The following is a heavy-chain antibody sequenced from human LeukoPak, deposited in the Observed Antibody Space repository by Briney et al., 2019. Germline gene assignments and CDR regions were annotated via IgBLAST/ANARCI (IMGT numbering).Heavy chain of an antibody. J-gene: IGHJ4*02. D-gene: IGHD4/OR15-4a*01. V-gene: IGHV1-2*02. CDR2: INPNSGGT. Sequence: ASVKVSCKASGYTFTGYYMHWVRQAPGQGLEWMGWINPNSGGTNYAQKFQGRVTMTRDTSISTAYMGLSRLRSDDTAVYYCARGPLVRYGGNYWFDYWGQGTLVTVSS. CDR1: GYTFTGYY. CDR3: ARGPLVRYGGNYWFDY.